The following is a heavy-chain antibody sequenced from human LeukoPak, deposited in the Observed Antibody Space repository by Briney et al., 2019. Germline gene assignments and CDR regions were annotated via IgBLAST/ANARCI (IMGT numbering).Heavy chain of an antibody. Sequence: GGSLRLSCAASGFTVSSNYMSWVRQAPGKGPEWVSVIYSGGSTYYADSVKGRFTISRDNSKNTLYLQMNSLRAEDTAVYYCARQVGASTTFDSWGQGTLVTVSS. CDR3: ARQVGASTTFDS. J-gene: IGHJ4*02. D-gene: IGHD1-26*01. CDR2: IYSGGST. V-gene: IGHV3-53*01. CDR1: GFTVSSNY.